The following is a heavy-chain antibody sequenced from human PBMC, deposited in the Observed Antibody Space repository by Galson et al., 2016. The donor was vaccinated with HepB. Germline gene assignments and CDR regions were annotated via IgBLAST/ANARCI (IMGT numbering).Heavy chain of an antibody. CDR1: GFTFDDYA. V-gene: IGHV3-74*01. Sequence: SLRLSCAASGFTFDDYAMHWVRQVPGKGLEWVSRITGDGSGSTSADSVKGRFTISRDNARNTVYLQLNSLRVEDTAVYYCARAGGVRWLDVWGQGTTVTVAS. D-gene: IGHD3-10*01. J-gene: IGHJ6*02. CDR2: ITGDGSGS. CDR3: ARAGGVRWLDV.